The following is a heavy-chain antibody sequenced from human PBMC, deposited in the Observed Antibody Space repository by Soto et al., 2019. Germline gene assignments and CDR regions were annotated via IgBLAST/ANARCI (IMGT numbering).Heavy chain of an antibody. J-gene: IGHJ4*02. CDR2: IKSKTDGGTT. D-gene: IGHD3-22*01. V-gene: IGHV3-15*07. Sequence: GGSLRLSCAASGFTFSNAWMNWVRQAPGKGQEWVGRIKSKTDGGTTDYAAPGKGRFTISRDDSKNTLYLQMNSLKTEDTAVYYCTAHRYYYDSSGYYWDFDYWGQGTLVTVSS. CDR1: GFTFSNAW. CDR3: TAHRYYYDSSGYYWDFDY.